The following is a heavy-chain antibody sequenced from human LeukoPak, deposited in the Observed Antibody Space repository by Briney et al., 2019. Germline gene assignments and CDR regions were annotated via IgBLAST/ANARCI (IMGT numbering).Heavy chain of an antibody. CDR1: GGSISSYY. J-gene: IGHJ4*01. CDR3: ASLTTVTQGYFDS. Sequence: SETLSLTCTVSGGSISSYYWSWIRQPPGKGLEWIGYIYYSGSTNYNPSLKSRLTISVDASKNQFSLKLSSVTATDTAVYYCASLTTVTQGYFDSWGQGTLVSVSS. D-gene: IGHD4-17*01. CDR2: IYYSGST. V-gene: IGHV4-59*08.